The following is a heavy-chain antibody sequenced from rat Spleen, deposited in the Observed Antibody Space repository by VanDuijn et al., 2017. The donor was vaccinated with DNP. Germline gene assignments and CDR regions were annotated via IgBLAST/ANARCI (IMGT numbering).Heavy chain of an antibody. CDR3: ARSDYYGSFRPFTY. Sequence: EVQLQESGPGLVKPSQSLSLTCSVTGYSITGNYWGWIRKFPGNEMEWMAYISYSGSTGYNPSLKRRISITRDTSKNQFFLQLNSVTTEDTATYYCARSDYYGSFRPFTYWGQGTLVTVSS. CDR2: ISYSGST. D-gene: IGHD1-2*01. CDR1: GYSITGNY. J-gene: IGHJ3*01. V-gene: IGHV3-1*01.